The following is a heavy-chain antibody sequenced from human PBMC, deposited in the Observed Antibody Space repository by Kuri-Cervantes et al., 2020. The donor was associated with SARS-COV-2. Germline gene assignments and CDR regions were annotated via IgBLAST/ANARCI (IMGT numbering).Heavy chain of an antibody. V-gene: IGHV3-30-3*01. J-gene: IGHJ3*02. CDR3: ARDKVLSWEQGISEPAFDI. D-gene: IGHD1-26*01. CDR1: GFTFSSYA. CDR2: ISYDGSNK. Sequence: GESLKISRAASGFTFSSYAMHWVRQAPGKGLEWVAVISYDGSNKYYADSVKGRFTISRDNSKNTLYLQMNSLRAEDTAVYYCARDKVLSWEQGISEPAFDIWGQGTMVTVSS.